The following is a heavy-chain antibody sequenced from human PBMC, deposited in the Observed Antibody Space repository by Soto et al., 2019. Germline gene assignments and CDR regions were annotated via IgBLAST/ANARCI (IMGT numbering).Heavy chain of an antibody. CDR2: IYWDDDK. Sequence: QITLKESGPTLVKPTQTLTLTCTFSGFSLTTRGVGVGWIRQPPGKALECLALIYWDDDKRYSPSLQSRLSILKXTXXNQVVLPMTNVDPVDTATYYCAHIPNYYQYDWFDPWGQGTLVSVSS. CDR3: AHIPNYYQYDWFDP. CDR1: GFSLTTRGVG. D-gene: IGHD3-16*01. V-gene: IGHV2-5*02. J-gene: IGHJ5*02.